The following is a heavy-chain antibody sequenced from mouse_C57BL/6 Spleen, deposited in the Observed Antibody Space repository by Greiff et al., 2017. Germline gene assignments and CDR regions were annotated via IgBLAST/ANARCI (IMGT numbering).Heavy chain of an antibody. Sequence: LQESGAELVRPGASVTLSCKASGYTFTDYEMHWVKQTPVHGLEWIGAIDPETGGTAYNQKFKGKAILTADKSSSTAYMELRSLTSEDSAVYYCTRRGNYGSRVPYWYFDVWGTGTTVTVSS. V-gene: IGHV1-15*01. J-gene: IGHJ1*03. CDR1: GYTFTDYE. D-gene: IGHD1-1*01. CDR3: TRRGNYGSRVPYWYFDV. CDR2: IDPETGGT.